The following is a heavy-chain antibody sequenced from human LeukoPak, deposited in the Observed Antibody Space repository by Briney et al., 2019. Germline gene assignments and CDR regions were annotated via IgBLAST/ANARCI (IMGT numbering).Heavy chain of an antibody. V-gene: IGHV4-61*02. D-gene: IGHD2-2*01. CDR3: ASLFPSTPDREVGDAFDI. CDR1: GGSISSGSYY. Sequence: SETLSLTCTVSGGSISSGSYYWSWIRQPAGKGLEWIGCIYTSGSTNYNPSLKSRVTISVDTSKNQFSLKLSSVTAADTAVYYCASLFPSTPDREVGDAFDIWGQGTMVTVSS. CDR2: IYTSGST. J-gene: IGHJ3*02.